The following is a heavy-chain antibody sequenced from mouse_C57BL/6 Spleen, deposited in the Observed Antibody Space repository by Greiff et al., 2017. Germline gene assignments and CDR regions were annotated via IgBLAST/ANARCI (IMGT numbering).Heavy chain of an antibody. D-gene: IGHD1-1*01. Sequence: QVQLQQSGAELARPGASVKMSCKASGYTFTSYTMHWVKQRPGQGLEWIGYINPSSGYTKYNQKFKDKATLTAAKSSSTAYMQLSSLTSEDSAVYYCAHYGSSGYLDYWGQGTTLTVSS. J-gene: IGHJ2*01. CDR2: INPSSGYT. V-gene: IGHV1-4*01. CDR3: AHYGSSGYLDY. CDR1: GYTFTSYT.